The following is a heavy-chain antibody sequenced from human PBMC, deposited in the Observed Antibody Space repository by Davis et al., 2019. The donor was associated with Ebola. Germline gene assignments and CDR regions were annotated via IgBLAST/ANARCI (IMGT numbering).Heavy chain of an antibody. CDR3: ARGLVDTATIVYYCYGMDV. CDR2: INPNSGDT. D-gene: IGHD5-18*01. Sequence: ASVKVSCKASGYTFTGYYMHWVRQAPGQGLEWMGRINPNSGDTIYAQKFQGRVTLTRDSSISTAYMELSSLRSDDTALYYCARGLVDTATIVYYCYGMDVWGQGTTVTVSS. V-gene: IGHV1-2*06. CDR1: GYTFTGYY. J-gene: IGHJ6*02.